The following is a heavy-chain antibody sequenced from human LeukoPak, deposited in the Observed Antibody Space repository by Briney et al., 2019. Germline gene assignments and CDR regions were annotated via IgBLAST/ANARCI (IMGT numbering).Heavy chain of an antibody. Sequence: GGSLRLSCAASGFTFSSYAMSWVRHAPGKGLEWGSAISGSGGSTYCTHSVKGRFTLSRENSKNTLYLQMNSLRDADTAVYYCANPASGFDYWGQGTLVTVSS. D-gene: IGHD3-10*01. V-gene: IGHV3-23*01. CDR3: ANPASGFDY. J-gene: IGHJ4*02. CDR1: GFTFSSYA. CDR2: ISGSGGST.